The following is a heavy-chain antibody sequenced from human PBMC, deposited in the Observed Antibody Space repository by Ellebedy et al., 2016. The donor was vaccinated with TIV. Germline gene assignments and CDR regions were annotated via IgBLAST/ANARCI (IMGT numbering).Heavy chain of an antibody. CDR2: INQDGSEK. Sequence: GGSLRLSCAASEFSFSNYWMSWVRQAPGKGLEWVANINQDGSEKYYVDSVKGRFTISRDNAKNSLYLQMNSLRVDDTAVYYCASDGSYGDYRSPAHALTFWGQGTLVTVSS. D-gene: IGHD4-17*01. J-gene: IGHJ3*01. V-gene: IGHV3-7*03. CDR3: ASDGSYGDYRSPAHALTF. CDR1: EFSFSNYW.